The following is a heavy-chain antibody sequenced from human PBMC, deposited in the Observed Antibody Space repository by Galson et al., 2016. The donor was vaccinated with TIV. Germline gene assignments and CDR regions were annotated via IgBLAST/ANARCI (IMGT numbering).Heavy chain of an antibody. CDR1: GLTFSSYA. CDR2: ISGSGGST. Sequence: SLRLSCAASGLTFSSYAMSWVRQAPGKGLEWVSAISGSGGSTYYADSVKGRFTLSSDNSKNTLYLQMSSLRADDTAIYYCAKETSSGFSGYGYIDFWGQGTLVTVSS. V-gene: IGHV3-23*01. D-gene: IGHD5-12*01. J-gene: IGHJ4*02. CDR3: AKETSSGFSGYGYIDF.